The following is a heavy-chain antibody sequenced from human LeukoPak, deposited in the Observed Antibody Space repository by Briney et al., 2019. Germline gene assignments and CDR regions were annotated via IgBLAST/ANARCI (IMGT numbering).Heavy chain of an antibody. CDR2: ISGGGLST. CDR3: TKRGRDWGPFDY. J-gene: IGHJ4*02. CDR1: TFNFGLYV. D-gene: IGHD7-27*01. Sequence: PGGSLRLSCEASTFNFGLYVMTWARQAPGKGLEWVSGISGGGLSTYYPDSVKGRFTISRDNSKNTLYLEMDSLRDEDTAVYYCTKRGRDWGPFDYWGQGTLVTVSS. V-gene: IGHV3-23*01.